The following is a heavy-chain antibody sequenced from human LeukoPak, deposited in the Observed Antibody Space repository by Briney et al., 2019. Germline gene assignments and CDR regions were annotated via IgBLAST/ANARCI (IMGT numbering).Heavy chain of an antibody. CDR1: GFTVSTYY. D-gene: IGHD2-2*01. CDR3: ARGLGYCTSTTCLLPFDY. CDR2: IYSGGST. Sequence: GGSLRLSCAASGFTVSTYYMTWVRQAPGQGLEFVSVIYSGGSTYYADSVKGRFTVSRDNSKNTLYLQMNSLRAEDTAMYYCARGLGYCTSTTCLLPFDYWGQGTLVTVSS. V-gene: IGHV3-53*01. J-gene: IGHJ4*02.